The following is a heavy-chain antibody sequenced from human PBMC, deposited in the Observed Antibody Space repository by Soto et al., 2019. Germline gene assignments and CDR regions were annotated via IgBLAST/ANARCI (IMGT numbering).Heavy chain of an antibody. CDR3: ARRGLAAPPGDYFDY. V-gene: IGHV4-59*01. CDR1: GGSISHYH. J-gene: IGHJ4*02. D-gene: IGHD6-13*01. Sequence: SETLSLTCTVSGGSISHYHWSWFRQPPGKGLQWIGYIYYSGSTNYNPSLKSRVTISVDTSKNQFSLKLSSVTAADTAVYYCARRGLAAPPGDYFDYWGQGTLVTVSS. CDR2: IYYSGST.